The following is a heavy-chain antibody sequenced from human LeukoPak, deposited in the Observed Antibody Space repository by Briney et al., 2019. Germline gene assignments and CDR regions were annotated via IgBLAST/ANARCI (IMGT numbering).Heavy chain of an antibody. CDR2: IYYSGST. Sequence: TLSLTCTVSGGSISSGGYYWSWIRQHPGKGLEWIGYIYYSGSTYYNPSLKSRVTISVDTSKNQFSLKLSSVTAADTAVYYCARDWASSGSNQVDYWGQGTLVTVSS. D-gene: IGHD3-22*01. CDR1: GGSISSGGYY. V-gene: IGHV4-31*03. J-gene: IGHJ4*02. CDR3: ARDWASSGSNQVDY.